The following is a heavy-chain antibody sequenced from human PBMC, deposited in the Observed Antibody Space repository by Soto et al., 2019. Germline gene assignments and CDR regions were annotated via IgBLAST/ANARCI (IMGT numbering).Heavy chain of an antibody. CDR2: IYYSGST. J-gene: IGHJ6*02. D-gene: IGHD3-9*01. CDR1: GGTISNYY. Sequence: SQTHPLSYTVSGGTISNYYWSWIRQPPGKGLEWIGYIYYSGSTNYNPSLKSRVTISVDTSKNQFSLKLSSVTAADTAVYYCARGNFDWSKGNYYYYYGMDVWGQGTTVTVSS. CDR3: ARGNFDWSKGNYYYYYGMDV. V-gene: IGHV4-59*01.